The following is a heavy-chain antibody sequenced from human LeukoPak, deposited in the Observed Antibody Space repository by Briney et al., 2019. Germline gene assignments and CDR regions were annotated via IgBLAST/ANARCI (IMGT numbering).Heavy chain of an antibody. J-gene: IGHJ6*04. V-gene: IGHV3-9*01. CDR2: ISWNSGSI. CDR1: GFTFDDYD. CDR3: AELGITMIGGV. D-gene: IGHD3-10*02. Sequence: GGSLRLSCAASGFTFDDYDMHWVRQAPGKGLEWVSGISWNSGSIGYADSVKGRFTISRDNAKNSLYLQMNSLRAEDTAVYYCAELGITMIGGVWGKGTTVTISS.